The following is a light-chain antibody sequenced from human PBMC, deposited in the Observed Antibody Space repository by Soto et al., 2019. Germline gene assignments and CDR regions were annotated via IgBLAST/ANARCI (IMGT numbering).Light chain of an antibody. V-gene: IGKV3-15*01. CDR2: GAS. J-gene: IGKJ1*01. CDR1: QSVSNN. CDR3: QQYNNWPWA. Sequence: EIVLTQSPGTLSVSPGERATLSCRASQSVSNNYLAWYQQKPGQAPRLLIYGASTRATGIPARFRGTGSGTEFTLTISSLQSEDFAVYYCQQYNNWPWAFGQGTKVDIK.